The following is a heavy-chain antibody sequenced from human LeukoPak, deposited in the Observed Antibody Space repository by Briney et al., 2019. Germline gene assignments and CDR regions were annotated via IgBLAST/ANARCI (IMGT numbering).Heavy chain of an antibody. CDR2: ISGSGGST. D-gene: IGHD2-15*01. V-gene: IGHV3-23*01. Sequence: GGSLSLSCAASGFTFSSYAMSWVRQAPGKGLEWVSAISGSGGSTYYADSVKGRFTISRDNAKNSLYLQMNSLRAEDTAVYYCAGDGRGYCSGGTCYQDYWGQGTLVTVSS. CDR1: GFTFSSYA. CDR3: AGDGRGYCSGGTCYQDY. J-gene: IGHJ4*02.